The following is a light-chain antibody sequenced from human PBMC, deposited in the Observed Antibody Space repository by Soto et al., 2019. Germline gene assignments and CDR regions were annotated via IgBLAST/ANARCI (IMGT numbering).Light chain of an antibody. Sequence: ERVMTQSPATLSVSPGERATLSCRASQSVSSYLAWYQQTPGQAPRLLIYDASNRATGIPARFSGSGSGTDFTLTISSLEPEDFAVYYCQQRSNWPPITFGQGTRLEI. J-gene: IGKJ5*01. CDR1: QSVSSY. CDR3: QQRSNWPPIT. V-gene: IGKV3-11*01. CDR2: DAS.